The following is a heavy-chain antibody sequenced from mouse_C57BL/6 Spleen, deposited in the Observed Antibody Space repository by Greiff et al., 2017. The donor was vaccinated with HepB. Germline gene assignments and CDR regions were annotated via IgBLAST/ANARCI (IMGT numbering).Heavy chain of an antibody. J-gene: IGHJ3*01. D-gene: IGHD1-2*01. CDR2: ISYDGSN. CDR3: SRQYNGPAWFAY. Sequence: EVQLVESGPGLVKPSQSLSLTCSVTGYSITSDYYCNWLRQFPGNKLEWMAYISYDGSNNYQPSLKNRISITRDTDKNHLFLQLNSLTTEDAATYYCSRQYNGPAWFAYWGQGTMVTVSA. V-gene: IGHV3-6*01. CDR1: GYSITSDYY.